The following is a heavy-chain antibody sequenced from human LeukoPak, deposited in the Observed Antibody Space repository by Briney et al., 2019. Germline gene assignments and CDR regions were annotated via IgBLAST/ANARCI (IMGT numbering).Heavy chain of an antibody. J-gene: IGHJ5*02. CDR1: GFTLSSYG. V-gene: IGHV3-33*01. Sequence: GGSLRLSCAASGFTLSSYGMHWVRQAPGKGLEWVAVIWYDGSNKYYADSVTGRFTISRDNSKNTLYLQMNSLRAEDTAVYYCARDTSGVAAGANWFDPWGQGTLVTVSS. CDR2: IWYDGSNK. D-gene: IGHD6-13*01. CDR3: ARDTSGVAAGANWFDP.